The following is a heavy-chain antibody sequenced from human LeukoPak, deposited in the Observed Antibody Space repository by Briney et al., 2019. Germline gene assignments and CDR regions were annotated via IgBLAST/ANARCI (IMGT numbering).Heavy chain of an antibody. CDR1: GHTFTGYY. J-gene: IGHJ4*02. CDR3: ARALWFGELQPIDY. V-gene: IGHV1-2*02. CDR2: INPNSGGT. Sequence: ASVKVSCKASGHTFTGYYMHWVRQAPGQGLEWMGWINPNSGGTNYARKFQGRVTMTRDTSISTAYMELSRLRSDDTAVYYCARALWFGELQPIDYWGQGTLVTVSS. D-gene: IGHD3-10*01.